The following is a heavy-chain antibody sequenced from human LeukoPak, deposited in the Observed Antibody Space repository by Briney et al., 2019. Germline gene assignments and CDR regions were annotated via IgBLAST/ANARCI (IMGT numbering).Heavy chain of an antibody. CDR3: ARFGGVPPVSSRGAFDI. D-gene: IGHD3-3*01. V-gene: IGHV4-4*02. J-gene: IGHJ3*02. Sequence: SGILSLTCAVSGGSISSSNWWSWVRQPPGKGLEWIGEIYHSGSTNYNPSLKSRVTISVDKSKNQFSLKLSSVTAADTAVYYCARFGGVPPVSSRGAFDIWGQGTMVTVSS. CDR2: IYHSGST. CDR1: GGSISSSNW.